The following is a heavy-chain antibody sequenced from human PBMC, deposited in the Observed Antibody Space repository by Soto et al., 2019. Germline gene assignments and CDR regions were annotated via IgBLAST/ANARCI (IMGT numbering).Heavy chain of an antibody. J-gene: IGHJ4*02. D-gene: IGHD3-9*01. Sequence: LRLYCAFSGFSFSNSDMTWVRQAPGKGLEYVSSINNRGSVTFYAESFKGRFTISRDNAKNLVYLQMDSLRVEDTSIYFCARKHSSDATGYDYFDYWGQGTRVTVSP. CDR2: INNRGSVT. V-gene: IGHV3-21*01. CDR1: GFSFSNSD. CDR3: ARKHSSDATGYDYFDY.